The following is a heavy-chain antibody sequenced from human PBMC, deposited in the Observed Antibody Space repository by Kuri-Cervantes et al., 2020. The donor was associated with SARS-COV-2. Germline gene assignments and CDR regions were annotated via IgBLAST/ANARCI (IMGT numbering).Heavy chain of an antibody. V-gene: IGHV3-7*03. CDR2: IKQDGSEK. J-gene: IGHJ6*02. Sequence: GESLKISCAASGFTFSSYAMHWVRQAPGKGLEWVANIKQDGSEKYYVDSVKGRFTISRDNAKNSLYLQMNSLRAEDTAVYYCARDSRGDLQYIYGLDVWGQGTTVTVSS. CDR3: ARDSRGDLQYIYGLDV. D-gene: IGHD3-10*01. CDR1: GFTFSSYA.